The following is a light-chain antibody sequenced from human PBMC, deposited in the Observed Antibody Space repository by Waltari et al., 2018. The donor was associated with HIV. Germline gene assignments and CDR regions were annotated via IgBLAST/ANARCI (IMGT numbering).Light chain of an antibody. CDR1: TLPKRN. CDR2: DHN. CDR3: YSADSTGYDRV. V-gene: IGLV3-10*01. J-gene: IGLJ3*02. Sequence: YELRQPPSASVSPGQTATSPSYGHTLPKRNAYWNQQKAGQSPLLDSFDHNKRPSGIPDRSSGSTSGTTATMTVSRAQVQDEGDYYCYSADSTGYDRVFGGGTNLTVL.